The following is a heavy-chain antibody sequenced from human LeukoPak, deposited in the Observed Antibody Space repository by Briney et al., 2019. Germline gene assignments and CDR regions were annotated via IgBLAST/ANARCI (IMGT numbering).Heavy chain of an antibody. CDR2: INHSGST. J-gene: IGHJ4*02. Sequence: SETLSLTCAVYGGSFSGYYWSWIRQPPGKGLEWIGEINHSGSTNYNPSLKSRVTISVDTSKNQFSLKLSSVTAADTAMYFCVKSGGYGLIDYWGQGTLVTVSS. V-gene: IGHV4-34*01. D-gene: IGHD1-26*01. CDR3: VKSGGYGLIDY. CDR1: GGSFSGYY.